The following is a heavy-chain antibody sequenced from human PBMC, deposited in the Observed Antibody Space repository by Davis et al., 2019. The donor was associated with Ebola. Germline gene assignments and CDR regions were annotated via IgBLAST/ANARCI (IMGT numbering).Heavy chain of an antibody. J-gene: IGHJ6*04. Sequence: AASVKVSCKASGYTFTNYGITWVRQAPGQGLEWMGWFNPHNGNTNYAQNVQGRVIMTSDTATTTAYMEVGSLRSDDTAVYYCARGITHYGMDVWGKGTTVTVSS. CDR1: GYTFTNYG. V-gene: IGHV1-18*04. D-gene: IGHD3-10*01. CDR3: ARGITHYGMDV. CDR2: FNPHNGNT.